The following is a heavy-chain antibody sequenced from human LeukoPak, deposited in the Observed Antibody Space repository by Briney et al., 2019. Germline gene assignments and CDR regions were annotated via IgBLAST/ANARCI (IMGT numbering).Heavy chain of an antibody. CDR1: GFTFSSYW. CDR3: ARDPDGDYDLDY. J-gene: IGHJ4*02. Sequence: GGCLRLSCAASGFTFSSYWMHWVRQAPGKGLVWVSRINSDGSSTSYADSVKGRFTISRDNAKNTLYLQMNSLRAEDTAVYYCARDPDGDYDLDYWGQGTLVTVSS. V-gene: IGHV3-74*01. CDR2: INSDGSST. D-gene: IGHD4-17*01.